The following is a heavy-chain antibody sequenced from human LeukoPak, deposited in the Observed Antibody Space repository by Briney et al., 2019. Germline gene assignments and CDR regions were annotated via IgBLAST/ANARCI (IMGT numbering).Heavy chain of an antibody. CDR2: IHSTGST. CDR3: ARDGYSGSSLFDY. D-gene: IGHD5-12*01. J-gene: IGHJ4*02. CDR1: GGFINSHF. V-gene: IGHV4-59*11. Sequence: SETLSLTCTVSGGFINSHFWSWIRQPPGKGLEWIGYIHSTGSTNYNPSLKSRVTISVDTSRNQFSLKLSSVTAADTAVYYCARDGYSGSSLFDYWGRGALVTVSS.